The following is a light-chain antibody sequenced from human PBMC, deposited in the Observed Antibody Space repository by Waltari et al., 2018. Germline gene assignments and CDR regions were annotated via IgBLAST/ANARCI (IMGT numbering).Light chain of an antibody. Sequence: QSVLYNSNDKKYLAWYQQKPGQPPKLLIYWASTRESGVPDRFSGSGSGTDFTLTISSLQAEDVAVYYCQQYYRSRTFGQGTKVEIK. CDR3: QQYYRSRT. V-gene: IGKV4-1*01. J-gene: IGKJ1*01. CDR2: WAS. CDR1: QSVLYNSNDKKY.